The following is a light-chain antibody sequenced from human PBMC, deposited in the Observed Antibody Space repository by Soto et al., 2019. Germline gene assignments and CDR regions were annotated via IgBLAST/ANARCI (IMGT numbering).Light chain of an antibody. CDR1: STNIGSYYG. CDR2: DNS. J-gene: IGLJ2*01. V-gene: IGLV1-40*01. CDR3: QTYVSRLSASI. Sequence: QAVVTQPPSVSGAPGQKVTISCVGSSTNIGSYYGVHWYQQLPGAAPKLLIYDNSNRPSGVADRFSGSKSGTSASLAITGLQTDDEADYFCQTYVSRLSASIFGGGTKLTVL.